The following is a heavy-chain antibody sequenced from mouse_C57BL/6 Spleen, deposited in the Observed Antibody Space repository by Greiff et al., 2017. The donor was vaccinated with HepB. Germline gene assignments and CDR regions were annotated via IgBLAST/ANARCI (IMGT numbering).Heavy chain of an antibody. CDR3: ARRGDYALAY. CDR1: GFTFSSYG. Sequence: DVKLVESGGDLVKPGGSLKLSCAASGFTFSSYGMSWVRQTPDKRLEWVATISSGGSYTYYPDSVKGRFTISRDNAKNTLYLQMSSLKSEDTAMYYCARRGDYALAYWGQGTLVTVSA. CDR2: ISSGGSYT. D-gene: IGHD2-4*01. V-gene: IGHV5-6*02. J-gene: IGHJ3*01.